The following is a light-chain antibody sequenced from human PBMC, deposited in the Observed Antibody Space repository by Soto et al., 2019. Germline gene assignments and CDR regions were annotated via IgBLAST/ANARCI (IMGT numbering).Light chain of an antibody. CDR3: MQGIHLPIT. Sequence: VMTQTPLSLSVIPGQPASISCKSNQSLLNTDGKTYFYWYLRKSGQYPQLLIYEVSSRFSGVPDRFSDSGSGTDFTVKMSRVEAEDVGVYYWMQGIHLPITFGGETKVEIK. J-gene: IGKJ4*01. CDR2: EVS. V-gene: IGKV2-29*01. CDR1: QSLLNTDGKTY.